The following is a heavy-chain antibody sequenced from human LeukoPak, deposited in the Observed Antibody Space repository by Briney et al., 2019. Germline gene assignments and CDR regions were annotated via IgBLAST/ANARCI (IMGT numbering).Heavy chain of an antibody. Sequence: PGGSLTLSCAASGFTFSRYWMSWVRQAPGKGLEWVGNIKQDGSEKYYVDSVKGRFTISRDNAKNLFYLHMNSLRAEDTAVYYCARDRFEAYSDTELGYWGQGTLVTVSS. CDR1: GFTFSRYW. CDR3: ARDRFEAYSDTELGY. D-gene: IGHD4-17*01. V-gene: IGHV3-7*01. CDR2: IKQDGSEK. J-gene: IGHJ4*02.